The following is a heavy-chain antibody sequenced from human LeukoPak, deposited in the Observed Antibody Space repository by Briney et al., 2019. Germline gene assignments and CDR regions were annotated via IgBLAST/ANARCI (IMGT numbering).Heavy chain of an antibody. V-gene: IGHV1-46*01. J-gene: IGHJ5*02. CDR1: GYIFTSHY. CDR3: ATYSYGSVDP. Sequence: ASVKVSCKASGYIFTSHYMHWMRQAPGQGLEWMGMINPSGGSTVYAQKFQGRVTMTGDTSTSTVDMELSSLRPEDTAMYYCATYSYGSVDPWGQGTLVTVSS. CDR2: INPSGGST. D-gene: IGHD5-18*01.